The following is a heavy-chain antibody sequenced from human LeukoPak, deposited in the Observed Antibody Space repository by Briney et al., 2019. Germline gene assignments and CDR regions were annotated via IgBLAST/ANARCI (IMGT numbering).Heavy chain of an antibody. V-gene: IGHV4-34*01. J-gene: IGHJ6*02. CDR2: INHSGST. D-gene: IGHD3-3*01. Sequence: SETLSLTCAVYGGSFSGYYWSWIRQPPGKGLEWIGEINHSGSTNYNPSLKSRVTISVDTSKNLFSLKLSSVTAADTAVYYCARSYYYDFWSGYYPDYYYYYGMDVWGQGTTVTVSS. CDR1: GGSFSGYY. CDR3: ARSYYYDFWSGYYPDYYYYYGMDV.